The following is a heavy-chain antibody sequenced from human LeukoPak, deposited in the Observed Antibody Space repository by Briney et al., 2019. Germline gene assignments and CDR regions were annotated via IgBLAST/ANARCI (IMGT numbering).Heavy chain of an antibody. Sequence: GASVKVSCKASGYTFTSYGISWVRQAPGQGLEWMGGIIPIFGTANYAQKFQGRVTITADESTSTAYMELSSLRSEDTAVYYCARDIDAFDIWGQGTMVTVSS. CDR2: IIPIFGTA. D-gene: IGHD1-26*01. J-gene: IGHJ3*02. CDR1: GYTFTSYG. CDR3: ARDIDAFDI. V-gene: IGHV1-69*13.